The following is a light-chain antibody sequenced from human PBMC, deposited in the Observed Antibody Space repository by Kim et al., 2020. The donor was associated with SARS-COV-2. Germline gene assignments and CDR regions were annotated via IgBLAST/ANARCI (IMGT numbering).Light chain of an antibody. CDR1: QSVLYSSNNKNY. J-gene: IGKJ1*01. CDR2: WAS. Sequence: DIVMTQSPDSLAVSLGERATINCTSSQSVLYSSNNKNYLTWYQQKPGQPPKLLIYWASTRESGVPDRFSGSGSGTDFTLIISILQAEDVAVYYCQQYYSSPRTFGQGTKVDIK. V-gene: IGKV4-1*01. CDR3: QQYYSSPRT.